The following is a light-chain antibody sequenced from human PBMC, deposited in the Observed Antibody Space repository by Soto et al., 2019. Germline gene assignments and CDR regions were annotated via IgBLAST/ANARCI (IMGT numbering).Light chain of an antibody. V-gene: IGKV3-20*01. CDR2: GES. CDR3: QQYGVSPT. Sequence: EIVMTQSPGTLSLSPGERATLSCRASQSISSNFLAWYQHKPGQAPRLIIYGESSRATGIPDRFSGSASGTDFTPTLSRLEPEDFAVYYCQQYGVSPTFGGGTKVDIK. J-gene: IGKJ4*01. CDR1: QSISSNF.